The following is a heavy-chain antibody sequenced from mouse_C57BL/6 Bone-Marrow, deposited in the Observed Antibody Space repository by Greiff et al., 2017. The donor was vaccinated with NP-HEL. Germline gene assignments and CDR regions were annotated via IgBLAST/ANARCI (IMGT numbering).Heavy chain of an antibody. CDR3: TRGPYYYGSSHYYAMDY. CDR2: ISSGGDYI. J-gene: IGHJ4*01. Sequence: EVQVVESGEGLVKPGGSLKLSCAASGFTFSSYAMSWVRQTPEKRLEWVAYISSGGDYIYYADTVKGRFTISRDNARNTLYLQMSSLKSEDTSMYYCTRGPYYYGSSHYYAMDYWGQGTSVTVSS. V-gene: IGHV5-9-1*02. CDR1: GFTFSSYA. D-gene: IGHD1-1*01.